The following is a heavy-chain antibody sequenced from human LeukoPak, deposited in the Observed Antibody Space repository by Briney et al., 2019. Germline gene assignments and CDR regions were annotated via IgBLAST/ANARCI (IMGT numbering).Heavy chain of an antibody. CDR3: ARVGVPSDTVMVLWFDP. Sequence: PGGSLRLSCAASGFTFSSYWMHWVRQAPGKGLVWVSRINSDGSSTSYADSVKGRFTISRDNAKNTLYLQMNSLRAEDTAVYYCARVGVPSDTVMVLWFDPWGQGSLVTVSS. CDR2: INSDGSST. CDR1: GFTFSSYW. V-gene: IGHV3-74*01. J-gene: IGHJ5*02. D-gene: IGHD5-18*01.